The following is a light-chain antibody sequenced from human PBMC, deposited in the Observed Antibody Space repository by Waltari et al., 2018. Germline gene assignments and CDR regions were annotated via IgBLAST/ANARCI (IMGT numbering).Light chain of an antibody. Sequence: DVQMTQSPSTMSAFVGDRVTITCRASQSVLYSSNNKNYLAWYQQKPGQPPKLLIYWASTRESGVPDRFSGSGSGTDFTLTISSLQAEDVAVYYCQQYYSTPITFGQGTRLEIK. J-gene: IGKJ5*01. CDR2: WAS. V-gene: IGKV4-1*01. CDR1: QSVLYSSNNKNY. CDR3: QQYYSTPIT.